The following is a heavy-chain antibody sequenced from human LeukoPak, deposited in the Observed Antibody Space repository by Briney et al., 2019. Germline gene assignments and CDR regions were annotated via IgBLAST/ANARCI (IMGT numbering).Heavy chain of an antibody. V-gene: IGHV4-59*01. CDR2: IYYSGST. CDR3: ARVITMVRGVKQYYFDY. J-gene: IGHJ4*02. D-gene: IGHD3-10*01. Sequence: SETLSLTCTVSGGSISSYYWSWIRQPPGKGLEWIGYIYYSGSTNYNPSLKSRVTISVDTSKNRFSLKLSSVTAADTAVYYCARVITMVRGVKQYYFDYWGQGTLVTVSS. CDR1: GGSISSYY.